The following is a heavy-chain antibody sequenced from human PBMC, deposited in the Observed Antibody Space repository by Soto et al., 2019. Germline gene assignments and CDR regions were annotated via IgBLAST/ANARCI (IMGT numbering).Heavy chain of an antibody. V-gene: IGHV3-15*01. CDR2: IKSKTDGGTT. CDR1: GFTFSNAW. Sequence: GSLRLSCAASGFTFSNAWMSWVRQAPGKGLEWVGRIKSKTDGGTTDYAAPVKGRFTISRDDSKNTLYLQMNSLKTEDTAVYYCTSIVVVPAAVADAFDIWGQGTMVTVSS. D-gene: IGHD2-2*01. CDR3: TSIVVVPAAVADAFDI. J-gene: IGHJ3*02.